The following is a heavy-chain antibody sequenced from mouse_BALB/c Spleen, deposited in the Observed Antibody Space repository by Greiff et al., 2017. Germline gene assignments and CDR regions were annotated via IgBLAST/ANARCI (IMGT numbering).Heavy chain of an antibody. CDR3: ARDKGSTTTLYTMDY. Sequence: EVQLVESGGGLVQPGGSLRLSCATSGFTFTDYYMSWVRQPPGKALEWLGFIRNKANGYTTEYSASVKGRFTISRDNSQSILYLQMNTLRAEDSATYYCARDKGSTTTLYTMDYWGQGTSVTVSS. CDR2: IRNKANGYTT. CDR1: GFTFTDYY. D-gene: IGHD1-1*01. V-gene: IGHV7-3*02. J-gene: IGHJ4*01.